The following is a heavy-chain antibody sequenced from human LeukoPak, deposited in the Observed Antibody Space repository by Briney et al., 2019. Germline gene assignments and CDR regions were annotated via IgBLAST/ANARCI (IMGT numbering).Heavy chain of an antibody. CDR3: AKDRGSSGWYDY. D-gene: IGHD6-19*01. Sequence: PGRSLRLSCAASGFTFSSYGMHWVCQAPGKRLEWVAVIWYDGSNKYYADSVKGRFTISRDNSKNTLYLQMNSLRAEDTAVYYCAKDRGSSGWYDYWGQGTLVTVSS. CDR2: IWYDGSNK. J-gene: IGHJ4*02. V-gene: IGHV3-33*06. CDR1: GFTFSSYG.